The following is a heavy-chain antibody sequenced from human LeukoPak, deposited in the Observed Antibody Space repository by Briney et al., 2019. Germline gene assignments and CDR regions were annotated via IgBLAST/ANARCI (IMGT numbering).Heavy chain of an antibody. V-gene: IGHV3-23*01. D-gene: IGHD6-6*01. CDR1: GFTFSSYA. Sequence: PGGSLRLSCAASGFTFSSYAMSWVRQAPGKGLEWVSAISGSGGSTYYADSVKGRFTISRDNSRNTLYLQMNSLRAEDTAVYYCARDSSSFFNGYFDYWGQGTLVTVSS. CDR3: ARDSSSFFNGYFDY. J-gene: IGHJ4*02. CDR2: ISGSGGST.